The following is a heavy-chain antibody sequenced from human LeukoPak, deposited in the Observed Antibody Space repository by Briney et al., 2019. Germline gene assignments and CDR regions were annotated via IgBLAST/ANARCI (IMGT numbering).Heavy chain of an antibody. CDR2: IKQDGSEK. V-gene: IGHV3-7*01. CDR3: SYGSGSYSSWDY. D-gene: IGHD3-10*01. J-gene: IGHJ4*02. Sequence: GGSLRLSCAASGFTFSSYWMSWVRQAPGKGLEWVANIKQDGSEKYYVDSVKGRFTISRDNAKNSLYLQMNSLRAEDTAVYYCSYGSGSYSSWDYWGQGTLVTVSS. CDR1: GFTFSSYW.